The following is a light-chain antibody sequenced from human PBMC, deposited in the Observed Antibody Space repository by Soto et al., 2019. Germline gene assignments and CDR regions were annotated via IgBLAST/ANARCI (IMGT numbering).Light chain of an antibody. V-gene: IGKV1-8*01. CDR1: QGISSY. Sequence: AIRMTQSPSSISASTGDRVTITCRASQGISSYLAWYQQKPGKVPKLLIYAASTLQSGVPSRFSGSGSGTDFTLTINCLQSEDFATYHCQQYDSYPLTFGPGTKVDI. J-gene: IGKJ3*01. CDR3: QQYDSYPLT. CDR2: AAS.